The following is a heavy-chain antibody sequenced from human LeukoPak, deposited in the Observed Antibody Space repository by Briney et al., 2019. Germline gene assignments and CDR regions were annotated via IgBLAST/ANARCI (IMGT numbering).Heavy chain of an antibody. V-gene: IGHV1-8*01. CDR1: GYTFTSYD. Sequence: GASVKVSCKASGYTFTSYDINWVRQATGQGLEWMGLMNPNRGNTGYAQKFQGRVTMTRNTSISTAYMELSSLRSEDTAVYYCARGPQYSSSWFYYYYYGMDVWGQGTTVTVSS. D-gene: IGHD6-13*01. CDR3: ARGPQYSSSWFYYYYYGMDV. J-gene: IGHJ6*02. CDR2: MNPNRGNT.